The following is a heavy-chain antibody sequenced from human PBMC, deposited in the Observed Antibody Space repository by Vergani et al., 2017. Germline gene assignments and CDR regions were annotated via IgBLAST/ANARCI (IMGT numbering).Heavy chain of an antibody. D-gene: IGHD2/OR15-2a*01. Sequence: QVQLQESGPGLVKPSQTLSLTCTVSGGSISSGSYYWSWTRQPAGKGLEWIGRIYTSGSTNYNPSLKSRVTISVDTSKNQFSLKLSSVTAADPAVYYCARRNFDWDFDLWGRGTLVTVSS. CDR1: GGSISSGSYY. CDR3: ARRNFDWDFDL. J-gene: IGHJ2*01. CDR2: IYTSGST. V-gene: IGHV4-61*02.